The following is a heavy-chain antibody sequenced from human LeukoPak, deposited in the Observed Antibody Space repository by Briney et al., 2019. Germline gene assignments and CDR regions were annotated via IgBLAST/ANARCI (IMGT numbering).Heavy chain of an antibody. V-gene: IGHV3-30*02. D-gene: IGHD3-16*02. Sequence: PGGSLRLSCAASGFTFSSFGMHWVRQAPGKGLEWVTFIPYDGSAEYYADSVKGRFTISRDNPKNTLYLQMNSLRAEDTAIYYCTSPGSYRDFDYWGQGTLVTVSS. J-gene: IGHJ4*02. CDR1: GFTFSSFG. CDR2: IPYDGSAE. CDR3: TSPGSYRDFDY.